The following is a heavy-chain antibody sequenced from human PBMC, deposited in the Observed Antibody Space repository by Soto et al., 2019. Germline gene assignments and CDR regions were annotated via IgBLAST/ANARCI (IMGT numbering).Heavy chain of an antibody. Sequence: QVQLVESGGGVAQPGRSLTLSCAASGFTFSRSGMHWVRQAPGKGLEWVAGTWSDGSNKYYADSVKGRFTISRDNSKNPLYLQMSSLSPDGTAVYYCARVRGTGWYFDSRGQGVLVTVSS. CDR2: TWSDGSNK. CDR1: GFTFSRSG. J-gene: IGHJ4*02. CDR3: ARVRGTGWYFDS. V-gene: IGHV3-33*01. D-gene: IGHD6-19*01.